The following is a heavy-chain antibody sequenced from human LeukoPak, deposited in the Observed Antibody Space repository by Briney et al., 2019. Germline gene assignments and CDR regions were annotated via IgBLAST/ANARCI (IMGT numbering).Heavy chain of an antibody. CDR1: GFTFSDYW. Sequence: GGSRRLSCAASGFTFSDYWMNWIRQAPGKGLEWVARIMKDGNEKYYVESIKGRFTISRDNAKNALYLQMNGLRAEDTGVYYCARGHLDPWGQGTLVTVSS. J-gene: IGHJ5*02. CDR2: IMKDGNEK. CDR3: ARGHLDP. V-gene: IGHV3-7*01.